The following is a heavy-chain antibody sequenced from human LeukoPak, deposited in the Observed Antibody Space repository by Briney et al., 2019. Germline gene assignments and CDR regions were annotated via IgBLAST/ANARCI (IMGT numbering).Heavy chain of an antibody. CDR2: IIPILGIA. Sequence: SVKVSCKASGGTFSSYAISWVRQAPGQGLEWMGRIIPILGIANYAQKFQGRVTITADKSTSTAYMELSSLRSEDTAVYYCARDGDVDTAMAPFGYWGQGTLVTVSS. CDR3: ARDGDVDTAMAPFGY. J-gene: IGHJ4*02. CDR1: GGTFSSYA. D-gene: IGHD5-18*01. V-gene: IGHV1-69*04.